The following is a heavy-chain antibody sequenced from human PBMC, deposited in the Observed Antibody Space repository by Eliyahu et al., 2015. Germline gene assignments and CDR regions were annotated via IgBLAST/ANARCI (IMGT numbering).Heavy chain of an antibody. Sequence: QLQLQESGPGLVKPSETLSLTCTVSGGSISSSSYYWGWIRQPPGKGXEWIGXXYYSGSTYYNPXLKSRVTIXVDTSKNQFSLKLSSVTAADTAVYYCARHLRITMVQGIDYWGQGTLVTVSS. V-gene: IGHV4-39*01. CDR2: XYYSGST. CDR3: ARHLRITMVQGIDY. D-gene: IGHD3-10*01. CDR1: GGSISSSSYY. J-gene: IGHJ4*02.